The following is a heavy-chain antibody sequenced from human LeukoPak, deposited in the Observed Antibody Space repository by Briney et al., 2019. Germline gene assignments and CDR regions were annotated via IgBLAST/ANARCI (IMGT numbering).Heavy chain of an antibody. J-gene: IGHJ4*02. D-gene: IGHD6-19*01. CDR1: GFIFSNYA. V-gene: IGHV3-64D*06. CDR3: VKGKGIAVTSLDY. Sequence: GGSPRLSCSASGFIFSNYAMHWVRQAPGKGLEYVSAISSNGGSTYYADSVKGRFTISRDNSKNTLYLQMSSLRAEDTAVYYCVKGKGIAVTSLDYWGQGTLVTVPS. CDR2: ISSNGGST.